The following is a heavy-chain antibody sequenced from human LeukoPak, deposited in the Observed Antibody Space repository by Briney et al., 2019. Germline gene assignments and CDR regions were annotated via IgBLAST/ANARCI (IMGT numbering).Heavy chain of an antibody. Sequence: SQTLSLTCTVSGGSISSGAYSYTWIRQPAGKGLEWIGRIYASGSTTYNPSLKSRLTLSVDTSKNQFSLKLSSVTAADTAVYYCARDVYDFWSGYYDWGPGTLVTVSS. D-gene: IGHD3-3*01. V-gene: IGHV4-61*02. CDR3: ARDVYDFWSGYYD. CDR2: IYASGST. CDR1: GGSISSGAYS. J-gene: IGHJ4*02.